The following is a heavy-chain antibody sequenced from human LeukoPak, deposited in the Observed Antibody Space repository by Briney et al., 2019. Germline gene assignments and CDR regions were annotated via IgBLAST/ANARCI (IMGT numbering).Heavy chain of an antibody. CDR1: GFPFSSYW. Sequence: GGSLRLSCAASGFPFSSYWMTWVRQAPGKGLEWVANIKEDGSEKYYVDSVKGRFSISRDNAKNSLYLQMNRLRAEDTALYYCASNWGSYPGYWGQGVLVTVSS. V-gene: IGHV3-7*01. D-gene: IGHD3-16*01. CDR3: ASNWGSYPGY. J-gene: IGHJ4*02. CDR2: IKEDGSEK.